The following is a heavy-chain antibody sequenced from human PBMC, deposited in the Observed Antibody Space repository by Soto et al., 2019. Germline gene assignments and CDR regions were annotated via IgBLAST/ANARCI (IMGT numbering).Heavy chain of an antibody. CDR2: GHYSGTT. CDR1: GDSISTYY. CDR3: ARLNPTGYSSSGYDY. V-gene: IGHV4-59*08. J-gene: IGHJ4*02. Sequence: PSETLSLTCTVSGDSISTYYWSWIRQPPGKGLEWIGYGHYSGTTNYNPSLKSRVTISVDTSKNQFSLNLRSVTAADTAVYYCARLNPTGYSSSGYDYWGQGTLVTV. D-gene: IGHD6-13*01.